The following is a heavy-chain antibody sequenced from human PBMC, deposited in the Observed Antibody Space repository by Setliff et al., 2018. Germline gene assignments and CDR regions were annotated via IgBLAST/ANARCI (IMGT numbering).Heavy chain of an antibody. Sequence: PGGSLRLSCAASGFTFSKAWVSWVRQAPGKGLEWVGRIKSKTDGGTIDYAAPVKGRLTISRDDSKNTLYLQVNSLRSEDTAVYYCTTDSMFYFDSSGYHVLDYWGQGTLVTVSS. CDR3: TTDSMFYFDSSGYHVLDY. D-gene: IGHD3-22*01. CDR2: IKSKTDGGTI. CDR1: GFTFSKAW. V-gene: IGHV3-15*01. J-gene: IGHJ4*02.